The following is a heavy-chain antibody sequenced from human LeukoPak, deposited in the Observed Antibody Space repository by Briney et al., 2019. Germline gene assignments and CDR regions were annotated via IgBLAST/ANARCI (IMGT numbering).Heavy chain of an antibody. Sequence: SETLSLTSTVSRGSISSSSYYWGWIRQPPGKGLEWIGEINQIGGTNYNPSLKSRVTISVDTSKNQFSLKLSSVTPADTAVYYCARAPPGDFDYWGQGTLVTVSS. V-gene: IGHV4-39*07. J-gene: IGHJ4*02. CDR2: INQIGGT. CDR3: ARAPPGDFDY. D-gene: IGHD2-2*01. CDR1: RGSISSSSYY.